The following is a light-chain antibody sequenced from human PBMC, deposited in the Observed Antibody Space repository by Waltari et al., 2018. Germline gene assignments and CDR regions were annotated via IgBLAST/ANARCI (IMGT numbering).Light chain of an antibody. Sequence: DIQMTQSPSSLSASVGDRVTITCRASQKIYTYLNWYQPKAGKAPNLLISSVSTLQSGVPSRFSGSGSGTEFTLTISSLQPEDFATYFCQQSYNTPPMYTFGQGTKLELK. J-gene: IGKJ2*01. V-gene: IGKV1-39*01. CDR1: QKIYTY. CDR2: SVS. CDR3: QQSYNTPPMYT.